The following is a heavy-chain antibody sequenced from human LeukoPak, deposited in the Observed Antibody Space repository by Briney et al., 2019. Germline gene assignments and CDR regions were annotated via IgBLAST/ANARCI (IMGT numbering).Heavy chain of an antibody. V-gene: IGHV3-23*01. Sequence: HPGGSLRLSCAASGFTFTSYAMNWVRQAPGKGLEWVSAISGSGVSTFYADSVKGRFTISRDNSKNTLYLQMNSPRAEDTAVYYCAKDGPLVGPYYFDYWGQGTLVTVSS. D-gene: IGHD1-26*01. J-gene: IGHJ4*02. CDR3: AKDGPLVGPYYFDY. CDR1: GFTFTSYA. CDR2: ISGSGVST.